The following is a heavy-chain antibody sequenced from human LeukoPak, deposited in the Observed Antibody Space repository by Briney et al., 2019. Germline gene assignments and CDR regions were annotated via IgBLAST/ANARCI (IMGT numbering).Heavy chain of an antibody. Sequence: ASVKVSCKASGYTFTGYYMHWVRQAPGQGLEWMGWINPNSGGTNYAQKFQGGVTMTRDTSISTAYMELSRLRSDDTAVYYCARVNGVVSDAFDIWGQGTMVTVSS. J-gene: IGHJ3*02. D-gene: IGHD3-3*01. CDR3: ARVNGVVSDAFDI. CDR1: GYTFTGYY. CDR2: INPNSGGT. V-gene: IGHV1-2*02.